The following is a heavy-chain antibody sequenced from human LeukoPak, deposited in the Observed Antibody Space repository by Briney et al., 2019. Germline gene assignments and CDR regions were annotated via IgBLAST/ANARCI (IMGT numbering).Heavy chain of an antibody. Sequence: SETLSLTCAVSGDSISRSNWWSWVRQPPGKGLEWIGEIYHTGSTNYNPSLRSRVTISVDKSKNQFSLKLSSVTAADAAVYYCARGTLGYCSSTSCYARFRWFDPWGQGTLVTVSS. J-gene: IGHJ5*02. CDR1: GDSISRSNW. CDR3: ARGTLGYCSSTSCYARFRWFDP. D-gene: IGHD2-2*01. V-gene: IGHV4-4*02. CDR2: IYHTGST.